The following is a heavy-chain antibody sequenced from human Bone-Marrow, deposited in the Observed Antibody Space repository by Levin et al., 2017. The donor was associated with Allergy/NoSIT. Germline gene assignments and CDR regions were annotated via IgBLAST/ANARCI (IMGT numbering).Heavy chain of an antibody. V-gene: IGHV1-24*01. CDR3: ATTDSSGGAYYYYYGMDV. CDR1: GYTLTELS. J-gene: IGHJ6*02. Sequence: ASVKVSCKVSGYTLTELSMHWVRQAPGKGLEWMGGFDPEDGETIYAQKFQGRVTMTEDTSTDTAYMELSSLRSEDTAVYYCATTDSSGGAYYYYYGMDVWGQGTTVTVSS. CDR2: FDPEDGET. D-gene: IGHD3-22*01.